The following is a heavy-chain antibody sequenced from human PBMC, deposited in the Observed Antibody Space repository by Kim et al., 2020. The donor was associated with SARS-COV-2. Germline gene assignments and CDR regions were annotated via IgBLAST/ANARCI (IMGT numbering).Heavy chain of an antibody. D-gene: IGHD3-10*01. Sequence: ASVKVSCKVSGYTLTELSMHWVRQAPGKGLEWMGGFDPDDGETLYAQKFQDRVTMTEDTSTDTAYMELNSLRSEDTAVYYCATAMVWGVIINGYFDLWGRGTLVTVSS. V-gene: IGHV1-24*01. CDR2: FDPDDGET. CDR1: GYTLTELS. J-gene: IGHJ2*01. CDR3: ATAMVWGVIINGYFDL.